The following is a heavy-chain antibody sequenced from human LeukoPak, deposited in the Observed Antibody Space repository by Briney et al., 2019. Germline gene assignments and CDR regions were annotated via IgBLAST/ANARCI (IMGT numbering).Heavy chain of an antibody. CDR2: IIPIFGTP. V-gene: IGHV1-69*13. CDR1: GGTFSSYA. Sequence: VASVKVSCKASGGTFSSYAISWVRQAPGQGLEWMGGIIPIFGTPNYAQKFQGRVTITADESTSTAYMELSSLRSEDTAVYYCARPYDSSGYTYGMNVWGQGTTVTVSS. D-gene: IGHD3-22*01. CDR3: ARPYDSSGYTYGMNV. J-gene: IGHJ6*02.